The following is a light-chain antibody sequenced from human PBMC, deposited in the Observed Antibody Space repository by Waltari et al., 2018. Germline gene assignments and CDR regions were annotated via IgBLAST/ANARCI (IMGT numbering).Light chain of an antibody. CDR2: EVS. J-gene: IGLJ2*01. V-gene: IGLV2-23*02. Sequence: QSALTQPASVSGSPGQSITISCTGSSIDIGTYNLVSWYQQHPGKAPKLLIYEVSKWPAGVCNRFSGSKSATTASLAISGLRAEDEADYYCSSYGDRRTLGVLFGGGTKLTVL. CDR1: SIDIGTYNL. CDR3: SSYGDRRTLGVL.